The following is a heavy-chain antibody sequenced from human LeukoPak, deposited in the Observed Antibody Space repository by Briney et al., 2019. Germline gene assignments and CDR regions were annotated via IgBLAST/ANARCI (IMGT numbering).Heavy chain of an antibody. J-gene: IGHJ3*02. CDR3: ARRRYSFDAFDI. CDR1: GGSISSYY. V-gene: IGHV4-59*08. Sequence: NTSETLSLTCTVSGGSISSYYWGWIRQPPGKGLEWIGYIYSGGSTNYNPSLKSRVTISVDTSKNQFSLKLSSVTAADTAVYYCARRRYSFDAFDIWGQGTMFTVSS. D-gene: IGHD5-18*01. CDR2: IYSGGST.